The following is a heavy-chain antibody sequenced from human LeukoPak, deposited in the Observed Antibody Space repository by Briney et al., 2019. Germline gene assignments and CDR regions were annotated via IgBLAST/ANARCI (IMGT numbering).Heavy chain of an antibody. CDR3: ASQVGYGSGTYYNKLFDY. J-gene: IGHJ4*02. V-gene: IGHV4-39*01. D-gene: IGHD3-10*01. CDR2: IYYSGTT. CDR1: GGSISSTSYY. Sequence: SETLSLTCTVSGGSISSTSYYWGWIRQPPGEGLEWIGSIYYSGTTYYNPSLKSRVTISLDTSQNQFSLGLTSVTAANTAVYYCASQVGYGSGTYYNKLFDYWGQGTLLTVSS.